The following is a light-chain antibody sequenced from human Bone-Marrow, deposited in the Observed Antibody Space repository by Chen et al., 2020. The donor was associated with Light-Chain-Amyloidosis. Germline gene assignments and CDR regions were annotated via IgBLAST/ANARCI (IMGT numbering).Light chain of an antibody. J-gene: IGLJ2*01. V-gene: IGLV1-40*01. CDR2: DSD. CDR1: RSNLGAGYD. Sequence: QSVLTQPPSMSEAPGQRVTISCTGSRSNLGAGYDVHWYQQLPGTSPKLLIYDSDIRPSGVPDRFSASKSGTSASLSITGLQVADGADYYCQSYDTALLSLVFGGGTKLTV. CDR3: QSYDTALLSLV.